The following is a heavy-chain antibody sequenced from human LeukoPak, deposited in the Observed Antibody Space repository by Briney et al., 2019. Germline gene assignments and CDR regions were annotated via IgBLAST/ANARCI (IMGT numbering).Heavy chain of an antibody. V-gene: IGHV3-53*01. D-gene: IGHD6-19*01. CDR3: AGDKTTGGWYEFDY. J-gene: IGHJ4*02. CDR2: ISNDGDT. CDR1: GFSLSDYF. Sequence: GGSLRLSCAASGFSLSDYFMTWIRQAPGKGLEWVSVISNDGDTYYADSVKGRFTISRDTSKNTVSLQMNSLRAEDTAVYYCAGDKTTGGWYEFDYWGQGTLVTVSS.